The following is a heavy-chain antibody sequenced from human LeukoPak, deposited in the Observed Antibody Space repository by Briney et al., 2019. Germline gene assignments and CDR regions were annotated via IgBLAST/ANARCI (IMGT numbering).Heavy chain of an antibody. CDR3: ANDIVVVPAAILAGSEDASDI. CDR1: GFTFSSYW. V-gene: IGHV3-23*01. D-gene: IGHD2-2*02. Sequence: AGGSLRLSCAASGFTFSSYWMSWVRQAPGKGLEWVSAISGSGGSTYYADSVKGRFTISRDNSKNTLYLQMNSLRAEDTAVYYCANDIVVVPAAILAGSEDASDIWGQGTMVTVSS. J-gene: IGHJ3*02. CDR2: ISGSGGST.